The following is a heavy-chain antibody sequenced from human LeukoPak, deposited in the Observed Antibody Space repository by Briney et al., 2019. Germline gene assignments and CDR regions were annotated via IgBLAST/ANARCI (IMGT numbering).Heavy chain of an antibody. D-gene: IGHD2-2*01. J-gene: IGHJ4*02. V-gene: IGHV3-48*01. Sequence: GGSLRLSCVASGFTFSTSSMNWVRQAPGKGLEWISYVSSSSGTIYYADSVKGRFTISRDNARNSLYLQMSSLRAEDTAVYYCAGLHVCSTTSCYGVDYWGQGTLVTVSS. CDR3: AGLHVCSTTSCYGVDY. CDR2: VSSSSGTI. CDR1: GFTFSTSS.